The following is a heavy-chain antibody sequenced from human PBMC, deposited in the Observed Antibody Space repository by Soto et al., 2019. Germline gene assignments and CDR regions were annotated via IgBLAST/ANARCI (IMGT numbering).Heavy chain of an antibody. Sequence: QVQLQESGPGLVKPSQTLSLTCTVSGGSISSGGYFLSWVRQHPGKGLEWIGNIYYSGRTYYNPCLKSRVTISVDTSKNLFSLKLSSVTAAETAVYYCARFAREENPKVGSWYYFDYWGQGTRVTVSS. CDR2: IYYSGRT. CDR1: GGSISSGGYF. D-gene: IGHD6-13*01. CDR3: ARFAREENPKVGSWYYFDY. J-gene: IGHJ4*02. V-gene: IGHV4-31*03.